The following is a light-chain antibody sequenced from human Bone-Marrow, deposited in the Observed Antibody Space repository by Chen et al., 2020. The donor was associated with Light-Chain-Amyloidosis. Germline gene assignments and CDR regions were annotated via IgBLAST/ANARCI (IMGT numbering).Light chain of an antibody. Sequence: DIVMTQTPLSLSFTPGQPASISCKSSQSLRHSDGRMCLHWYLQKPGQPSHLMIYEASKRFSGVPDKFSGSGSGTDFTLNIRRVEAEDVGIYYCMQTTQLPWTFGQGTKVEIQ. CDR2: EAS. V-gene: IGKV2D-29*01. J-gene: IGKJ1*01. CDR3: MQTTQLPWT. CDR1: QSLRHSDGRMC.